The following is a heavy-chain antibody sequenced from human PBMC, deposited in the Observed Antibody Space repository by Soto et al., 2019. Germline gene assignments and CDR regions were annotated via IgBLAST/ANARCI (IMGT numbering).Heavy chain of an antibody. J-gene: IGHJ4*02. CDR2: ICGDGGSK. CDR1: GFTFSSYA. V-gene: IGHV3-23*01. Sequence: PGGSLRLSCAASGFTFSSYAMSWVRQAPGKGLEWVSAICGDGGSKYYADSVKGRFTISGDNSKNTLYLQMNSLRAEDTAVYYCARASRLYDSTGYYFDYWGQGTPVTVS. CDR3: ARASRLYDSTGYYFDY. D-gene: IGHD3-22*01.